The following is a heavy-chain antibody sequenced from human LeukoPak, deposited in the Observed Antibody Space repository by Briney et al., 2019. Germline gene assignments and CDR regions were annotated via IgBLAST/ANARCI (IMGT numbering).Heavy chain of an antibody. D-gene: IGHD5-24*01. CDR1: GGSFSGYY. Sequence: SETLSLTCAVYGGSFSGYYWSWIRQPPGKGLEWIGEINHSGSTNYNPSLKSRVTISVDTSKNQFSLKLSSVTAADTAVYYCARGRDEDPPPGYYYMDVWGKGTTVTVSS. J-gene: IGHJ6*03. V-gene: IGHV4-34*01. CDR3: ARGRDEDPPPGYYYMDV. CDR2: INHSGST.